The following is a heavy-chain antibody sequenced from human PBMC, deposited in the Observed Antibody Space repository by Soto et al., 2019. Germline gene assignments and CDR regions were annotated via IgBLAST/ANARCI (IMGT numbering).Heavy chain of an antibody. J-gene: IGHJ4*02. D-gene: IGHD5-12*01. V-gene: IGHV4-61*01. Sequence: QVQLQESGPGLVKPSETLSLTCTVSGGSVSSGSYYWSWIRQPPGKGLEWIGYIYYSGSTNYNPSLKSRVTISVDTSKNQFSLKLSSVTAADTAVYYCARESPGGGYDYNYWDQGTLVTVSS. CDR2: IYYSGST. CDR1: GGSVSSGSYY. CDR3: ARESPGGGYDYNY.